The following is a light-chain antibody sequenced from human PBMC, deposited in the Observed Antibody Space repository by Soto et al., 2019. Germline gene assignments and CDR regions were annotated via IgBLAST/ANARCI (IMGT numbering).Light chain of an antibody. CDR2: GAS. CDR1: QSVSSSY. J-gene: IGKJ1*01. V-gene: IGKV3-20*01. CDR3: QQYGRSPRT. Sequence: EIVLTQSPGTLSLSPGERATLSCRASQSVSSSYLAWYQQKPGQAPRLLISGASSRAAGIPDRFSGSGSGTEFTLTISRLEPEDFAVYYCQQYGRSPRTFGQGTKVEIK.